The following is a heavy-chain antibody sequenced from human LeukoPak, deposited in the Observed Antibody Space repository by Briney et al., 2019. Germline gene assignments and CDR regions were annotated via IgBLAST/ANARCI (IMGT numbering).Heavy chain of an antibody. CDR3: ARINFGDDY. V-gene: IGHV3-66*01. J-gene: IGHJ4*02. CDR2: IYGSGSA. D-gene: IGHD4-17*01. Sequence: GGSLRLSCAASGFTVSNNYINWVRQAPGKGLEWVSLIYGSGSADYADSVKGRFTISRDNSMNTVYLQMNSLRAEDTAVYYCARINFGDDYWGQGTLGTVSS. CDR1: GFTVSNNY.